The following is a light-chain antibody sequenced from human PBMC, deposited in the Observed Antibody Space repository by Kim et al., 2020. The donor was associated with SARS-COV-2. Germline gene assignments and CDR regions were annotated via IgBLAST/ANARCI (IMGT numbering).Light chain of an antibody. CDR3: QSYDSSLTGSRV. J-gene: IGLJ3*02. CDR2: GND. CDR1: TSNIGAGYD. Sequence: VTIPCTGITSNIGAGYDVHWYQQLPGTVPKILIYGNDQRPSGVPGRFSGSTSGTSASLAITGLQPEDEADYYCQSYDSSLTGSRVFGGGTQLTVL. V-gene: IGLV1-40*01.